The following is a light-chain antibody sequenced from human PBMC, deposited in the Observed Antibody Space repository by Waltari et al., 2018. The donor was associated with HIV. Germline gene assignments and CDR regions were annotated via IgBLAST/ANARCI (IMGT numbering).Light chain of an antibody. Sequence: EIVMTQSPATLSVSPGESATLSCRASQSVGTLLAWYQQKPGQAPRLRIYAASTRANAVSVRFTGSGSGTEFTLTISSLQSEDFAIYYCQQYNNWPWTFGQGTKVEIK. V-gene: IGKV3-15*01. CDR2: AAS. CDR3: QQYNNWPWT. CDR1: QSVGTL. J-gene: IGKJ1*01.